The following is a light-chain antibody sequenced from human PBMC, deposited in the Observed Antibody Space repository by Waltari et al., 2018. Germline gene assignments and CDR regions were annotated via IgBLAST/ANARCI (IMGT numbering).Light chain of an antibody. CDR2: GAS. CDR1: QTITGSW. Sequence: IVLTQSPGTLSGFPGERVTVSSRASQTITGSWITWYPQKPGQAPRLLIYGASNRAPGIPDRFSGSGSGTDFTLTISRLEPEDSAVYYCQQYDGSVVTFGGGTKVEIK. CDR3: QQYDGSVVT. J-gene: IGKJ4*01. V-gene: IGKV3-20*01.